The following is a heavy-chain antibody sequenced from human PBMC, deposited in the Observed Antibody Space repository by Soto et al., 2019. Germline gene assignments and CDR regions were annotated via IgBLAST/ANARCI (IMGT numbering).Heavy chain of an antibody. CDR1: GDSISNYF. D-gene: IGHD3-16*01. J-gene: IGHJ6*02. CDR2: IYYSGST. V-gene: IGHV4-59*08. CDR3: ASRPWGGMDV. Sequence: QVQLQESGPGLVKPSETLSLTCTVSGDSISNYFWSWIRQPPGKGLEWIGYIYYSGSTNYNPSLKSRVPISVDRPKNQFSLKLSSVTAADTAVYYCASRPWGGMDVWGQGTTVTVSS.